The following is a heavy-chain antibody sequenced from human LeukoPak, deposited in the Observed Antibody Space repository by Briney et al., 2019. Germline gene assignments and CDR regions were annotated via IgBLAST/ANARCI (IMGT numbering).Heavy chain of an antibody. Sequence: NPSGTLSLTCAVSGGSISSRNWWSWVRPPPGKGLEWIGEIYQSGSTNYNPSLKSRVTISLDKSKNQFSLKLTSVTAADTAVYYCARGGGRIVPAAIDYWGQGTLVTVSS. CDR1: GGSISSRNW. CDR3: ARGGGRIVPAAIDY. J-gene: IGHJ4*02. V-gene: IGHV4-4*02. D-gene: IGHD2-2*01. CDR2: IYQSGST.